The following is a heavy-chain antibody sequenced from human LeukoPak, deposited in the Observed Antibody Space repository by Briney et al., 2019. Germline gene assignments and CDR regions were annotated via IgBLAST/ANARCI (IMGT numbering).Heavy chain of an antibody. CDR1: GFTFSSYT. V-gene: IGHV3-23*01. CDR2: ISGSGGST. CDR3: AREYVADCSSTSCTYYYYYYMDV. D-gene: IGHD2-2*01. Sequence: GGSLRLSCAASGFTFSSYTMNWVRQAPGKGLEWVSAISGSGGSTYYADSVKGRFTISRDNSKNTLYLQMNSLRAEDTAVYYCAREYVADCSSTSCTYYYYYYMDVWGKGTTVTVSS. J-gene: IGHJ6*03.